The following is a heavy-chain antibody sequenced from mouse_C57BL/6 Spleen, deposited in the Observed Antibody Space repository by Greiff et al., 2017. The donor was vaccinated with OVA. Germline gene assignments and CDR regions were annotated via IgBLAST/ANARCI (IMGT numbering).Heavy chain of an antibody. CDR3: ARSPQYYYAMDY. V-gene: IGHV1-82*01. CDR2: IYPGDGDT. Sequence: QVQLQQSGPELVKPGASVKISCKASGYAFSSSWMNWVKQRPGKGLEWIGRIYPGDGDTNYNGKFKGKATLTADKSSSTAYMQLSSLTSEDSAVYFCARSPQYYYAMDYWGQGTSVTVSS. CDR1: GYAFSSSW. J-gene: IGHJ4*01.